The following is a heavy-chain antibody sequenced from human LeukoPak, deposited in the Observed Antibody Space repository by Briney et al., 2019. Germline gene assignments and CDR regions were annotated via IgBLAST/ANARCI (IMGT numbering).Heavy chain of an antibody. CDR3: ARGDYGDYHDAFEI. CDR2: ISHSSTYT. Sequence: GGSLRLSCAASGFTFNSYAMNWVRQAPGKGLEWVSYISHSSTYTYYADSLKGRFTISRDNAKKSLYLQMSSLRAEDTAVYYCARGDYGDYHDAFEIWGQGTVVTVSS. CDR1: GFTFNSYA. J-gene: IGHJ3*02. D-gene: IGHD4-17*01. V-gene: IGHV3-21*04.